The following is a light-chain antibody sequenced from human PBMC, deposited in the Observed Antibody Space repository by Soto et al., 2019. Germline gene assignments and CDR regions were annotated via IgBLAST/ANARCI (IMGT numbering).Light chain of an antibody. V-gene: IGKV1-39*01. CDR2: AAS. Sequence: DIQMTQSPSSLSASVGDRVTVTCRASQSLNSYLNWYQQKPGKAPKLLIYAASDLQSGVPSRFSGSGSDIQFTLTISSLQPEDSATYYCQQNYSAPYTFGQGTKLEIK. CDR3: QQNYSAPYT. J-gene: IGKJ2*01. CDR1: QSLNSY.